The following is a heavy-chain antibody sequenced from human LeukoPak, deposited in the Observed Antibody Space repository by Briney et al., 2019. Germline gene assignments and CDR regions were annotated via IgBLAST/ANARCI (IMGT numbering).Heavy chain of an antibody. CDR2: INSDGSST. Sequence: GGSLRLSCAASGFTFSSYWMHWVRQAPGKGLVWVSRINSDGSSTSYADSVKGRFTISRDNAKNTLYLQMNSLRAEDTAVYYCAGQLRLGESGPQPSVVWGKGTTVTVSS. CDR1: GFTFSSYW. V-gene: IGHV3-74*01. D-gene: IGHD3-16*01. J-gene: IGHJ6*04. CDR3: AGQLRLGESGPQPSVV.